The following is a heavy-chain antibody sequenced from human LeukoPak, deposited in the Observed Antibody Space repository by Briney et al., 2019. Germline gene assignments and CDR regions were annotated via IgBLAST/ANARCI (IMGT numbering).Heavy chain of an antibody. Sequence: PSETLSLTCTVSGGSINNYWWSWIRQPPGKGLEWIGYIYYTGSTNYNPSLKSRVTISVDTSKNQFSLKLNSVTAADTAVYYCAIPHYYGSGSYYALDYWGQGTLVTVSS. CDR3: AIPHYYGSGSYYALDY. D-gene: IGHD3-10*01. V-gene: IGHV4-59*12. CDR1: GGSINNYW. J-gene: IGHJ4*02. CDR2: IYYTGST.